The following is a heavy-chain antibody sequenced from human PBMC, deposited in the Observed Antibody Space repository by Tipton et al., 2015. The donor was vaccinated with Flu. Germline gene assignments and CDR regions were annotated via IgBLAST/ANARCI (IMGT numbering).Heavy chain of an antibody. J-gene: IGHJ4*02. D-gene: IGHD3-9*01. Sequence: SLRLSCTASGFTFGDYAMSWVRQAPGKGLEWVGFIRTNAYGGTTEYAASVKGRFTISRDDSKSVAYLQMNSLKTEDTAVYYCTSVSPAWFDVTDYWGQGTLVTVSS. CDR1: GFTFGDYA. CDR2: IRTNAYGGTT. CDR3: TSVSPAWFDVTDY. V-gene: IGHV3-49*04.